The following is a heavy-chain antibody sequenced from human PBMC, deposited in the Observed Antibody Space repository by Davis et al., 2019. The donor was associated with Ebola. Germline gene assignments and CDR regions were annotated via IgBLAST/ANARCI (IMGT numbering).Heavy chain of an antibody. V-gene: IGHV4-61*09. CDR3: ARGYCSGGSCYSARY. Sequence: PSETLSLTCTVSGDSIGSGTYYWTWIRQPAGKGLEWIGHIYTSGITNYNPSLQSRVTISLDTSKNQFSLQLTSVTAADTAVFYCARGYCSGGSCYSARYWGQGTLVTVSS. CDR2: IYTSGIT. D-gene: IGHD2-15*01. J-gene: IGHJ4*02. CDR1: GDSIGSGTYY.